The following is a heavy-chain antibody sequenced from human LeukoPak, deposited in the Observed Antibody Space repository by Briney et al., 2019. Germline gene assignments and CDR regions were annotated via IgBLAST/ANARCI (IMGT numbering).Heavy chain of an antibody. J-gene: IGHJ4*02. CDR2: ISGSGGST. CDR1: GFTFSSYA. CDR3: AKDIAAAGSAYFDY. Sequence: GGSLRLSCAASGFTFSSYAMSWVRQAPGKGLEGVSAISGSGGSTYYADSVKGRFTISRDNSKNTLYLQMNSLRAEDTAVYYCAKDIAAAGSAYFDYWGQGTLVTVSS. D-gene: IGHD6-13*01. V-gene: IGHV3-23*01.